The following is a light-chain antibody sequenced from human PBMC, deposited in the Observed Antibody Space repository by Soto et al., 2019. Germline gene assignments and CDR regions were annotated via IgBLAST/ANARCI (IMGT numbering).Light chain of an antibody. J-gene: IGKJ4*02. CDR3: QRYDEWPLT. CDR1: QNVKTR. Sequence: EKVMTQSPATLSVSPGERATLSCRASQNVKTRLAWYQQKPGQAPRLLIYDAFTRATGIPARFSGSASGTDFTLTISSLQSEDFAVYYCQRYDEWPLTFGGGTKVEIK. CDR2: DAF. V-gene: IGKV3-15*01.